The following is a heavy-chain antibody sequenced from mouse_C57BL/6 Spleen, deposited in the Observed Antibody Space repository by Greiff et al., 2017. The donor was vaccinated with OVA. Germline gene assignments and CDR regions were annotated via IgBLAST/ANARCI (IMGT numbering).Heavy chain of an antibody. CDR1: GYTFTSYW. CDR3: AREENYYGSSLDY. D-gene: IGHD1-1*01. CDR2: IYPGSGST. Sequence: VQLQQPGAELVKPGASVKMSCKASGYTFTSYWITWVKQRPGQGLEWIGDIYPGSGSTNYNEKFKSKATLTVDTSSSTAYMQLSSLTSEDSAVYYCAREENYYGSSLDYWGQGTTLTVSS. J-gene: IGHJ2*01. V-gene: IGHV1-55*01.